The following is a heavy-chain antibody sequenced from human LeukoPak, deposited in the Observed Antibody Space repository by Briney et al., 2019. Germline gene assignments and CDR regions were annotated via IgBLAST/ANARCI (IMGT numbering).Heavy chain of an antibody. V-gene: IGHV3-21*01. CDR2: ISSSSTSI. J-gene: IGHJ4*02. D-gene: IGHD2-21*01. CDR3: AREFSVVGNFDY. Sequence: GGSLRLSCADSGFLFSDFIDHTMVWVRQAPGKGLEWVSYISSSSTSISYADSVRGRFSISRGNAQRSLYLHMNSLRDEDTAVYCCAREFSVVGNFDYWGQGTLVIVSS. CDR1: GFLFSDFIDHT.